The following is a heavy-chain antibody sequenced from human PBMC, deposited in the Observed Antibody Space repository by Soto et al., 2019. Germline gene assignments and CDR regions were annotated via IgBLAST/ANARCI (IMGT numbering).Heavy chain of an antibody. D-gene: IGHD4-4*01. CDR3: ARGSYRAFDY. CDR1: EFSVSSNY. J-gene: IGHJ4*02. Sequence: PGGSLRLSCAVSEFSVSSNYLNWVRQAPGKGLEWASGIYSGGATYYADSVKGRFTVSRDNSKNTLYLQMNSLRVEDTAVYYCARGSYRAFDYWGLGTLVTVSS. V-gene: IGHV3-53*01. CDR2: IYSGGAT.